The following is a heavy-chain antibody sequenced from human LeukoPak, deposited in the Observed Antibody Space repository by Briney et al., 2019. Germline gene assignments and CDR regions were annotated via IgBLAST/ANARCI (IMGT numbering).Heavy chain of an antibody. Sequence: GGSLRLSCAASGFTFSSYSMHWVRQAPGKGLEWVAVISYDAIHKYYADSVKGRFTISRDNSKNTLYLQINSLRAEDTAVYFCAGPRFGELLYDYWGQGTLVTVSS. D-gene: IGHD3-10*01. V-gene: IGHV3-30-3*01. J-gene: IGHJ4*02. CDR1: GFTFSSYS. CDR2: ISYDAIHK. CDR3: AGPRFGELLYDY.